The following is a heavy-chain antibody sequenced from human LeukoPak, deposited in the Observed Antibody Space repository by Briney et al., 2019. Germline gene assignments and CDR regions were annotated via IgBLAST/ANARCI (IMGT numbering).Heavy chain of an antibody. CDR1: GFTFSLYT. V-gene: IGHV3-23*01. J-gene: IGHJ4*02. Sequence: PGGSLKLSCTASGFTFSLYTMTWVRQASGKGLEWVATVSPTGGTVFYADSLRGRFTISRDNSMNTLYLQMSTLEAVDTAIYYCAKGLGGGDYTPSHYWGQGTLVIVSS. CDR2: VSPTGGTV. CDR3: AKGLGGGDYTPSHY. D-gene: IGHD2-21*01.